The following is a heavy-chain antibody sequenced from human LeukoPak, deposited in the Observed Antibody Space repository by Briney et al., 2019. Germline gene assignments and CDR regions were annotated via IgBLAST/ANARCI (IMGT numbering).Heavy chain of an antibody. CDR3: ARPDITGTMGYGAFDI. V-gene: IGHV3-48*01. Sequence: GGSLRLSCGPSGFTFSSYSMNWVRQAPGKGREWVSYISSSSSTIYYADSVKCRFTISRQNAKNSLYLQMNSLRAEDTAVYYCARPDITGTMGYGAFDIWGQGTRVTVSS. CDR1: GFTFSSYS. J-gene: IGHJ3*02. D-gene: IGHD1-7*01. CDR2: ISSSSSTI.